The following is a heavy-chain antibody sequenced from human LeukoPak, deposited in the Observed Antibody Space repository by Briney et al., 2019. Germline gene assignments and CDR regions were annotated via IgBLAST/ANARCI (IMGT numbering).Heavy chain of an antibody. CDR2: IYYSGST. J-gene: IGHJ6*02. D-gene: IGHD3-10*01. CDR3: AREGVTMVRGHYYGMDV. Sequence: SETLSLTRTVSGGSISSGGYYWSWIRQHPGKGLEWIGYIYYSGSTYYNPSLKSRVTISVDTSKNQFSLKLSSVTAADTAVYYCAREGVTMVRGHYYGMDVWGQGTTVTVSS. CDR1: GGSISSGGYY. V-gene: IGHV4-31*03.